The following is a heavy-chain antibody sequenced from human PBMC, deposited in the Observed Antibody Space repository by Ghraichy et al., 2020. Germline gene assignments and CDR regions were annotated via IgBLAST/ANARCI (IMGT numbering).Heavy chain of an antibody. D-gene: IGHD4-23*01. CDR2: ISNSGSST. Sequence: GGSLRLSCTVSGFSFRTYAMSWVRQAPGKGLEWVSTISNSGSSTYYADSVKGRFTISRDNSKNSLFLQMNGLRDEDTATFYCAKAVGVTSRLFDYWGQVTLVTDAS. V-gene: IGHV3-23*01. CDR3: AKAVGVTSRLFDY. CDR1: GFSFRTYA. J-gene: IGHJ4*02.